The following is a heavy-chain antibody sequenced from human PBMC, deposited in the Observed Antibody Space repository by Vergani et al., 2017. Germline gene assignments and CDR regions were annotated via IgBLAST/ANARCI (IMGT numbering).Heavy chain of an antibody. CDR1: GFTFSSYG. CDR3: AKDEGYGSGHGFDY. D-gene: IGHD3-10*01. Sequence: QVQLVESGGGVVQPGRSLRLSCAASGFTFSSYGMHWVRQAPGKGLEWVAVISYDGSNKYYADSVKGRFTISRDKYKNTLYLQMNSLRAEDTAVYYCAKDEGYGSGHGFDYWGQGTLVTVSS. J-gene: IGHJ4*02. CDR2: ISYDGSNK. V-gene: IGHV3-30*18.